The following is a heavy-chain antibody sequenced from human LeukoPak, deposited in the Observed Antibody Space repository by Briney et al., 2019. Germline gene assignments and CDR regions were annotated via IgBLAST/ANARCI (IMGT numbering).Heavy chain of an antibody. Sequence: SETLSLTCAVSGGSISTTNYYWGWIRQPPGRGLEWIGEINHSGSTNYNPSLKSRVTISVDTSKNQFSLKLSSVTAADTAVYYCARGRDYMVRGVIQSHNWFDPWGQGTLVTVSS. V-gene: IGHV4-39*07. D-gene: IGHD3-10*01. CDR2: INHSGST. J-gene: IGHJ5*02. CDR1: GGSISTTNYY. CDR3: ARGRDYMVRGVIQSHNWFDP.